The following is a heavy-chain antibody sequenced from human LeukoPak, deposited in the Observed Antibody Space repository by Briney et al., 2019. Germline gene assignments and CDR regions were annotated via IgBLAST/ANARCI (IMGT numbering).Heavy chain of an antibody. CDR1: GYSFTSYW. CDR3: ARQTRRYYDSSGSHFDY. D-gene: IGHD3-22*01. J-gene: IGHJ4*02. CDR2: IYPGDSDT. V-gene: IGHV5-51*01. Sequence: GESLKISCKGSGYSFTSYWIGWVRQMPGKGLEWMGIIYPGDSDTRYSPSCQGQVTISADKSISTAYLQWSSLKASDTAMYYCARQTRRYYDSSGSHFDYWGQGTLVTVSS.